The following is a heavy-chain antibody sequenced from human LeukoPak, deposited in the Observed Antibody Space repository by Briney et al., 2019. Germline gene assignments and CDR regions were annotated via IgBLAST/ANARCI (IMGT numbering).Heavy chain of an antibody. CDR2: MNSDGSTT. V-gene: IGHV3-74*01. Sequence: PGASLRLSCAASGFTFSSYWMYWVRQAPGKGLVWVSRMNSDGSTTSYADSVKGRFAISRDNAKNTLYLQMNSLRAEDTAVYYCARVGTTSNFYYYYGMDVWGQGTTVTSS. J-gene: IGHJ6*02. CDR3: ARVGTTSNFYYYYGMDV. D-gene: IGHD2/OR15-2a*01. CDR1: GFTFSSYW.